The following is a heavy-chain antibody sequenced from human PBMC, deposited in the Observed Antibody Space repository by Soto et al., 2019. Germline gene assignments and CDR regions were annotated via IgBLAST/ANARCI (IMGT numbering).Heavy chain of an antibody. Sequence: QVQLQESGPGLVKPSQTLSLTCTVSGGSISSGGYYWSWIRQHPGKGLEWIGYIYYSGSTYYNPSLKSRVTISVDTSKNQCSLKLSSVTAADTAVYYCARSKGSGIKRGSGVNWFDPWGQGTLVTVSS. CDR3: ARSKGSGIKRGSGVNWFDP. V-gene: IGHV4-31*03. D-gene: IGHD3-10*01. J-gene: IGHJ5*02. CDR2: IYYSGST. CDR1: GGSISSGGYY.